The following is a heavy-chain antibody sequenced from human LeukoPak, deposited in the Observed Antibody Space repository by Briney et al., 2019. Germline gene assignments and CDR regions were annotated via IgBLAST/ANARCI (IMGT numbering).Heavy chain of an antibody. Sequence: PGGSLRLSCAASGFTFDDYGMSWVRQAPGKGLEWVSYISSSGSTIYYADSVKGRFTISRDNAKNSLYLQMNSLRAEDTAVYYCARGQLWPKYYFDYWGQGTLVTVSS. CDR3: ARGQLWPKYYFDY. D-gene: IGHD5-18*01. CDR2: ISSSGSTI. V-gene: IGHV3-11*04. CDR1: GFTFDDYG. J-gene: IGHJ4*02.